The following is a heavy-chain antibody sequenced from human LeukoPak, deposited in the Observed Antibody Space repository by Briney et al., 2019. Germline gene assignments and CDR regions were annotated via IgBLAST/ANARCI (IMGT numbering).Heavy chain of an antibody. J-gene: IGHJ5*02. CDR2: INPNSGGT. Sequence: GASVKVSCKASGYTFTGYYMHWVRQAPGQGLEWMGWINPNSGGTNYAQKFQGRVTMTRDTSISTAYMELSRLRSDDTAVYYCARDHQYYDILTGYYMARGSWFDPWGQGTLVTVSS. V-gene: IGHV1-2*02. CDR1: GYTFTGYY. CDR3: ARDHQYYDILTGYYMARGSWFDP. D-gene: IGHD3-9*01.